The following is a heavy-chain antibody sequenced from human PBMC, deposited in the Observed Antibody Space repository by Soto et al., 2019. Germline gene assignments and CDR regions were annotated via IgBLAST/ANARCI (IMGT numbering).Heavy chain of an antibody. J-gene: IGHJ6*02. Sequence: LQGSAPGLVSPPGTRSPTSPFPVNPSFGTGCGSWVRQSPGKGLDWIGEVYHSGATNYNPSLKSRVTISVDTSRNQFSLNLGSVTAADTAVYYCVRNGYYSLDVWGQGTTVTVSS. V-gene: IGHV4-4*03. CDR2: VYHSGAT. CDR1: VNPSFGTGC. CDR3: VRNGYYSLDV. D-gene: IGHD3-22*01.